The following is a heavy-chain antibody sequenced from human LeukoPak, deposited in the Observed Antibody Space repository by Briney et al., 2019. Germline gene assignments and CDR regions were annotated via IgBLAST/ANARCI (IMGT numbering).Heavy chain of an antibody. D-gene: IGHD7-27*01. V-gene: IGHV4-39*07. Sequence: KASETLSLTCTVPGGSISSNIYYWGWIRQPPGKGLEWIGSIHYSGSTHYNPSLKSRVTISVDTSKNQFSLHLRSVTAADTAVYYCARAPGDWYFDLWGRGTLVTVSS. CDR1: GGSISSNIYY. J-gene: IGHJ2*01. CDR3: ARAPGDWYFDL. CDR2: IHYSGST.